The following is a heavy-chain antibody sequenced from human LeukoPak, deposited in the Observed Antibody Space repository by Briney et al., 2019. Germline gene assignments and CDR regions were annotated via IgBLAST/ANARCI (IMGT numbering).Heavy chain of an antibody. J-gene: IGHJ6*02. D-gene: IGHD2-21*01. CDR1: GFTFSSYA. Sequence: GGSLRLSCAASGFTFSSYAMSWVRQAPGKGLEWVSAISGSGGSTYYADSVKGRFTISRDNSKDSLYLQMNSLRDEDTAVYYCVRGEHIYYGMDVWGQGTTVTVSS. CDR2: ISGSGGST. CDR3: VRGEHIYYGMDV. V-gene: IGHV3-23*01.